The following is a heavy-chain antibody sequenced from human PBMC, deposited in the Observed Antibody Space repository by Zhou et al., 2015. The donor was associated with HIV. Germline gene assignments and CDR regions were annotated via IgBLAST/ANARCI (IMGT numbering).Heavy chain of an antibody. Sequence: QVDLEQSGPEVKMAGSSVRVSCKAAGGTLSTFRSYAISWVRQAPGQGLECMGGIIPFFDTTNYARKFQGRITMTADKSTGTAYMELSSLRSEDTAVYYCAREGQCRGGNCHLAGVDLYGMDVWGQGTTVTVSS. CDR3: AREGQCRGGNCHLAGVDLYGMDV. D-gene: IGHD2-15*01. CDR2: IIPFFDTT. J-gene: IGHJ6*02. V-gene: IGHV1-69*06. CDR1: GGTLSTFRSYA.